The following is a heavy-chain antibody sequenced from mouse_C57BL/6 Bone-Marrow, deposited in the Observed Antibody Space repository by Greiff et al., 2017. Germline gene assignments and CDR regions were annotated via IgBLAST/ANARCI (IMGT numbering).Heavy chain of an antibody. V-gene: IGHV5-15*04. CDR2: ISNLAYSI. Sequence: EVMLVESGGGLVQPGGSLKLSCEASGFTFSDYGMAWVRQAPRKGPEWVAFISNLAYSIYYADNVTGRFTISRENAKNTLDLEMSSLRAEDTAMYYCARRGLKAMDYWGQGTAVTVSA. D-gene: IGHD3-1*01. CDR1: GFTFSDYG. J-gene: IGHJ4*01. CDR3: ARRGLKAMDY.